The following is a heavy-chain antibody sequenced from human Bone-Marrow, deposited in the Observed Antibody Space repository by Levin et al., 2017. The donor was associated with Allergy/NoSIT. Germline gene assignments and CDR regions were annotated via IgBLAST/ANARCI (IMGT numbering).Heavy chain of an antibody. Sequence: ASVKVSCKASGYTFTSYDINWVRQATGQGLEWMGWMNPNSGNTGYAQKFQGRVTMTRNTSISTAYMELSSLRSEDTAVYCCARVSHVWGSYHYWGQGTLVTVSS. V-gene: IGHV1-8*01. CDR1: GYTFTSYD. D-gene: IGHD3-16*02. CDR2: MNPNSGNT. CDR3: ARVSHVWGSYHY. J-gene: IGHJ4*02.